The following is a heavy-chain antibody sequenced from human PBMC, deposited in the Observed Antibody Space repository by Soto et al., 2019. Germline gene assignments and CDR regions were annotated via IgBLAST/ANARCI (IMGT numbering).Heavy chain of an antibody. CDR3: ARNAMVRGVISPLYYYYMDV. CDR2: ISYTGST. J-gene: IGHJ6*03. V-gene: IGHV4-59*01. Sequence: PSETLSLTCTLSGGSISTYYWSWLRQPPGKGLEWIGYISYTGSTNYNPSLKSRVTISADTSKNQFSLKLSSVTAADTAVYYCARNAMVRGVISPLYYYYMDVWGKGTTVTVSS. CDR1: GGSISTYY. D-gene: IGHD3-10*01.